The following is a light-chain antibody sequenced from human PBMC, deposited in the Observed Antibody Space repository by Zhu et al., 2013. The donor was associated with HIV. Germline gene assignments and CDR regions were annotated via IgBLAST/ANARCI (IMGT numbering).Light chain of an antibody. J-gene: IGKJ1*01. CDR1: QRISTF. CDR3: QQYNSYPRT. Sequence: DIQLTQSPSFLSASVGDRVTVTCRASQRISTFLAWYQQKPGKAPQLLIYGASTLEGGVPSRFSGSGSGTEFTLTISSLQPEDFATYYCQQYNSYPRTFGQGTKVEIK. V-gene: IGKV1-9*01. CDR2: GAS.